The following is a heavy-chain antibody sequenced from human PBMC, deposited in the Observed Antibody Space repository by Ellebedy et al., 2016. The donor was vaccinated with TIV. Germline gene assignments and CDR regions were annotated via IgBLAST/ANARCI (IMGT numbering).Heavy chain of an antibody. J-gene: IGHJ1*01. Sequence: PSETLSLTCAASGFTFSSYAMSWVRQAPGKGLEWVSVIGGSAGSTYYADSVKGRFTISRDNSKNTLYLQMNRLRAEDTAVYYCAKLPSAVAKGDLQHWGQGTLLTVSS. CDR2: IGGSAGST. CDR1: GFTFSSYA. V-gene: IGHV3-23*01. D-gene: IGHD4-23*01. CDR3: AKLPSAVAKGDLQH.